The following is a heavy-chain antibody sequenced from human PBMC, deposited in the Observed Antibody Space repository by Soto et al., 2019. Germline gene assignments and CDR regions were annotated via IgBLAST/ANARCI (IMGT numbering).Heavy chain of an antibody. J-gene: IGHJ4*02. CDR1: GTSLCCNY. CDR2: IYYSGST. Sequence: SATLYLTSDLHGTSLCCNYWGWIRQPPGKGLEWIGYIYYSGSTNYNPSLKSRVTISVDTSKNQFSLKLSSVTAADTAVYYCARTWGSPNDYWGRGTLVTVS. CDR3: ARTWGSPNDY. V-gene: IGHV4-59*07. D-gene: IGHD3-16*01.